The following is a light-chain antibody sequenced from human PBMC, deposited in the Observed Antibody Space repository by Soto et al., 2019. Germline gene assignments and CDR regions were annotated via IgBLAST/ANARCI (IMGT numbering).Light chain of an antibody. CDR3: QRSYSAPYT. CDR1: QSIDRY. V-gene: IGKV1-39*01. J-gene: IGKJ2*01. CDR2: GAA. Sequence: DIPVTQSPSFLPASGGDRVRISCRTSQSIDRYLNWYQQKPGKAPQALISGAASLESEVPARFSGSGSGTEFTLSISSLEPEDCATYFCQRSYSAPYTFGQGTRLE.